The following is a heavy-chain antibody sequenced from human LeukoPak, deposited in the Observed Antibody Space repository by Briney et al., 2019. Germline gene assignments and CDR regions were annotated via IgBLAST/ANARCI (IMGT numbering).Heavy chain of an antibody. J-gene: IGHJ6*03. V-gene: IGHV1-8*01. Sequence: ASVKVSCKASGYTFTSYDINWVRQATGQGLEWMGWMNPNSGNTGYAQKFQGRVTMTRNTSISTAYMELSSLRSEDTAVYYCARGAGFAQNGAYYYYMDVWGKGTTVTVSS. CDR1: GYTFTSYD. CDR3: ARGAGFAQNGAYYYYMDV. CDR2: MNPNSGNT. D-gene: IGHD2-8*01.